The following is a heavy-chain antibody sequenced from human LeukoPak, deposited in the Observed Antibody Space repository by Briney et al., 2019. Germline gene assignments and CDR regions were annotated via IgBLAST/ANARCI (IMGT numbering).Heavy chain of an antibody. CDR1: GGSISSGGYS. D-gene: IGHD4-17*01. J-gene: IGHJ5*02. V-gene: IGHV4-30-2*01. CDR3: ARTRDYDDENWFDP. CDR2: IYHSGST. Sequence: TLSLTCAVSGGSISSGGYSWSWIRQPPGKGLEWIGYIYHSGSTYYNPSLKSRVTISVDRSKNQFSLKLSSVTAADTAVYYCARTRDYDDENWFDPWGQGTLVTVSS.